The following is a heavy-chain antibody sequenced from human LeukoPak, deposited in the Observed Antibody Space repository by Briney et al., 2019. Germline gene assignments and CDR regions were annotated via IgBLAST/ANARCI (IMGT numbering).Heavy chain of an antibody. CDR2: MNPISGNT. V-gene: IGHV1-8*03. Sequence: ASVKVSCKASGYTFTSYDINWVRQATGQGLEWMGCMNPISGNTGYAQKFQGRVTITRNTSISTAYMELSSLRSEDTAVYYCARAPPRFLEWLLRGYNWFDPWGQGTLVTVSS. CDR3: ARAPPRFLEWLLRGYNWFDP. J-gene: IGHJ5*02. D-gene: IGHD3-3*01. CDR1: GYTFTSYD.